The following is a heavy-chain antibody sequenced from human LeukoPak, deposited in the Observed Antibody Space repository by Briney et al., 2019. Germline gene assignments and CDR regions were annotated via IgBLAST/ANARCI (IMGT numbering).Heavy chain of an antibody. CDR2: ISSSSSYI. V-gene: IGHV3-21*01. J-gene: IGHJ3*02. Sequence: GGSLRLSCAASGFTFSSYSMNWVRQAPGKGLEWVSSISSSSSYIYYADSVKGRFTISRDNAKNSLYLQMNSLRAEDTAVYYCASRYDYGDPPDGFDIWGQGTMVTVSS. CDR3: ASRYDYGDPPDGFDI. D-gene: IGHD4-17*01. CDR1: GFTFSSYS.